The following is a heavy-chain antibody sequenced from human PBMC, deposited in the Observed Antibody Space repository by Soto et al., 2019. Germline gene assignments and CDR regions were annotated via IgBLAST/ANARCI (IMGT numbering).Heavy chain of an antibody. J-gene: IGHJ5*02. D-gene: IGHD3-16*01. CDR1: GGSISSSGYY. CDR2: INDSGNP. Sequence: QLQLQESGPGLVKPSETLSLTCTVSGGSISSSGYYWGWIRQPPGKGLEWIGSINDSGNPYYNPSLKSHATISVDPSKNLFSLKLSSVTAPDTAVYYCARHKEGMITFLRRGGNWFDPWGQGALVTVSS. CDR3: ARHKEGMITFLRRGGNWFDP. V-gene: IGHV4-39*01.